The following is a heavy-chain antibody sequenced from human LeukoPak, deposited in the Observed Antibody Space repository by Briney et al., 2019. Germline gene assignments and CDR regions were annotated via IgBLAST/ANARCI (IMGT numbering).Heavy chain of an antibody. CDR2: IYYSGST. CDR3: ARYLNQYCSSTSCYRGGNYYYYMDV. D-gene: IGHD2-2*02. Sequence: PSETLSLPCTVSGGSISSYYWSWIRQPPGKGLEWIGYIYYSGSTNYNPSLKSRVTISVDTSKNQFSLKLSSVTAADTAVYYCARYLNQYCSSTSCYRGGNYYYYMDVWGKGTTVTVSS. V-gene: IGHV4-59*01. J-gene: IGHJ6*03. CDR1: GGSISSYY.